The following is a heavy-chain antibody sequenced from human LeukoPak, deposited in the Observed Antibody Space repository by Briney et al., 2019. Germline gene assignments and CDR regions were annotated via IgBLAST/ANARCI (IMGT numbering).Heavy chain of an antibody. CDR1: GGSISSSNYY. D-gene: IGHD1-1*01. Sequence: SETLSLTCTVSGGSISSSNYYWGWIRQPPGKGLEWIGAIYYSGATYYNPSLKSRVTISVDTSKSEVSLKLSSVTVADTAVYYCAGNDFYYFDYWGQGTLVTVSS. CDR3: AGNDFYYFDY. J-gene: IGHJ4*02. V-gene: IGHV4-39*01. CDR2: IYYSGAT.